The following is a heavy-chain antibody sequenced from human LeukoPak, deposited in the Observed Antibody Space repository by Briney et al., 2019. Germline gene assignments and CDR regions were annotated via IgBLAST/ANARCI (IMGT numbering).Heavy chain of an antibody. CDR3: ARSGAYYYGSGSYFAVYFDY. CDR1: GGSISSGSYY. V-gene: IGHV4-61*02. D-gene: IGHD3-10*01. Sequence: SETLSLTCTVSGGSISSGSYYWSWIRQPAGKGLEWIGRIYTSGSTNYNPSLKSRVTISADTSKNQFSLRLSSVTAADTAVYYCARSGAYYYGSGSYFAVYFDYWGQGTLVTVSS. CDR2: IYTSGST. J-gene: IGHJ4*02.